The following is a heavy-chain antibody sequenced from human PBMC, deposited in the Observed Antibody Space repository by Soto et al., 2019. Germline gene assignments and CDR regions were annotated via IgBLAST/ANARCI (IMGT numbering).Heavy chain of an antibody. V-gene: IGHV4-34*01. CDR2: INHSGST. CDR3: AKQSYGGYNY. D-gene: IGHD5-12*01. CDR1: GGSFSGYY. J-gene: IGHJ4*02. Sequence: SETLSLTCAVYGGSFSGYYWSWIRQPPGKGLEWIGEINHSGSTNYNPSLKSRVTISVDTSKNQFSLKLSSVTAADTAVYYCAKQSYGGYNYWGQGTLVTVSS.